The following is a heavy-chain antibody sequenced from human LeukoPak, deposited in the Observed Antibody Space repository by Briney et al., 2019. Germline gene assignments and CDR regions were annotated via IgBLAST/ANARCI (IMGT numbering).Heavy chain of an antibody. Sequence: SQTMSLTCTVSGRSISSYYWSWIRQPPGKVLEWIGYIYTSGSTNYNPSLKSRVTISVDTSKNQFSLKLSSVTAADTAVYYCARHYYDFWSGYYTNNWFDPWGQGTLVTVSS. CDR3: ARHYYDFWSGYYTNNWFDP. CDR2: IYTSGST. CDR1: GRSISSYY. J-gene: IGHJ5*02. D-gene: IGHD3-3*01. V-gene: IGHV4-4*09.